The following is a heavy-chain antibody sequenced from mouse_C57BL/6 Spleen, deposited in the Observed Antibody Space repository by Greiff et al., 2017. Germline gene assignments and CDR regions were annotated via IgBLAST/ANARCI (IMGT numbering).Heavy chain of an antibody. Sequence: VQLQQPGAELVRPGSSVKLSCKASGYTFTSYWMDWVKQRPGQGLEWIGNIYPSDSETHYNQKFKDKATLTVDKSSSTAYMQLSSLTSEDSAVYYCARRGEWYFDVGGTGTTVTVSS. V-gene: IGHV1-61*01. CDR1: GYTFTSYW. J-gene: IGHJ1*03. CDR3: ARRGEWYFDV. CDR2: IYPSDSET.